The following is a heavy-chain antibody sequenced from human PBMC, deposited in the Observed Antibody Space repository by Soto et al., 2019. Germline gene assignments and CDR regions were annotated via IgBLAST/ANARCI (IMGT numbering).Heavy chain of an antibody. CDR3: ARTPLFSHGTDV. Sequence: EVQLVESGGGLVQPGGSLKLYCAASGFTFSSYWMHWVRQAPGKGLVWVSRINSDGSSTSYADSVKGRFTISRDNAKNTLYLQMNSLRAEDTAVYYCARTPLFSHGTDVWRQGTTITVSS. CDR2: INSDGSST. J-gene: IGHJ6*02. V-gene: IGHV3-74*01. CDR1: GFTFSSYW.